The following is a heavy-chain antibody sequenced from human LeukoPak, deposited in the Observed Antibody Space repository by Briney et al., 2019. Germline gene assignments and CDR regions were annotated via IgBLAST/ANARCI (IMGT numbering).Heavy chain of an antibody. Sequence: PSETLSLTCAVYGGSFSGYYWSWIRQPPGKGLEWIGEINHSGSTNYNPSLKSRVTISVDTSKNQFSLKLSSVTAADTAVYYCARDGNYGGNPGAFDIWGQGTMVTVSS. V-gene: IGHV4-34*01. CDR3: ARDGNYGGNPGAFDI. CDR1: GGSFSGYY. D-gene: IGHD4-17*01. CDR2: INHSGST. J-gene: IGHJ3*02.